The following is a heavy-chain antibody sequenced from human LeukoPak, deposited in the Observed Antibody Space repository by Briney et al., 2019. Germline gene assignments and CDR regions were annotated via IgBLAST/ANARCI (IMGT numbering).Heavy chain of an antibody. V-gene: IGHV3-53*01. CDR1: GFTVSSHY. J-gene: IGHJ4*02. D-gene: IGHD1-26*01. Sequence: PGGSLRLSCAASGFTVSSHYMAWVRQPPGKGLEWVSIIFGGGGTYYAGSVRGRFTISRDNSQNMLFLQMNSLRAEDTAVYYCAKVGSWGQGTLVTVSS. CDR3: AKVGS. CDR2: IFGGGGT.